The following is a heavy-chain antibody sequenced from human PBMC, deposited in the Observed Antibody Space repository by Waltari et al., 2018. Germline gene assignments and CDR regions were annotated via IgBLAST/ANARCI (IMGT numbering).Heavy chain of an antibody. CDR3: ARGRRNNIVVVVAATPGAYLDY. V-gene: IGHV4-34*01. D-gene: IGHD2-15*01. Sequence: QVQLQQWGAGLLKPSETLSLTCAVSGGSFSGYYWSWIRQPPGKGLEWIGEINHSGSTNYNPSLKSRVTISVDTSKNQFSLKLSSVTAADTAVYYCARGRRNNIVVVVAATPGAYLDYWGQGTLVTVSS. CDR2: INHSGST. CDR1: GGSFSGYY. J-gene: IGHJ4*02.